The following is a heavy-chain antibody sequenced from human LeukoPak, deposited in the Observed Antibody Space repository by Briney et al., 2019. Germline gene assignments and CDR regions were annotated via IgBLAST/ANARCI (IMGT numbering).Heavy chain of an antibody. Sequence: SETLSLTCTVSSGSISSTSYYWGWIRQPPGKGLEWIGYIYYSGSTNYNPSLKSRVTISVDTSKSQFSLKLSSVTAADTAVYYCARDDFSGFDPWGQGTLVTVSS. J-gene: IGHJ5*02. CDR3: ARDDFSGFDP. CDR2: IYYSGST. V-gene: IGHV4-61*01. CDR1: SGSISSTSYY. D-gene: IGHD3/OR15-3a*01.